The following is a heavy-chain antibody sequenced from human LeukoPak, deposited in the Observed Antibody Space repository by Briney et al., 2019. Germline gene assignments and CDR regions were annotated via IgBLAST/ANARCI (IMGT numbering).Heavy chain of an antibody. CDR2: INSDGRNT. J-gene: IGHJ4*02. Sequence: QSGRSLRLSCAASGFTFRGYWMHWVRQAPGKGLVWVSRINSDGRNTNYADSVKGQFTISRDNAKNTLYLQMNNLRVEDTAVYYCSRGAWDGSANYLIDYWGQGTLVTVSS. CDR1: GFTFRGYW. CDR3: SRGAWDGSANYLIDY. D-gene: IGHD3-10*01. V-gene: IGHV3-74*01.